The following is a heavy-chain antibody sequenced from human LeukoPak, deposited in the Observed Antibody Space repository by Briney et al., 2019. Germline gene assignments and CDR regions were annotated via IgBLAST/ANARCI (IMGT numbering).Heavy chain of an antibody. CDR2: IYSGGST. D-gene: IGHD6-19*01. Sequence: GGSLRLSCAASGCTVSSNYRSWVRQAPGKGLEWVAVIYSGGSTYYPDSVEGRFTISRDNSKTTLYPQMNSLRAQDTAVYYCAKLPLATYTIGWYGAGAFDFWGQGTMVTVSS. V-gene: IGHV3-66*04. J-gene: IGHJ3*01. CDR3: AKLPLATYTIGWYGAGAFDF. CDR1: GCTVSSNY.